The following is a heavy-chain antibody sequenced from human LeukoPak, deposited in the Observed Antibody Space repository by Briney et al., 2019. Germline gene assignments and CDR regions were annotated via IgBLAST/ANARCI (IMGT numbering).Heavy chain of an antibody. J-gene: IGHJ4*02. V-gene: IGHV3-23*01. D-gene: IGHD3-10*01. CDR1: GLTISTYG. Sequence: GGSLRLSCAASGLTISTYGMSWVRQAPGKGLEWVSSISGGTTYYTDSVKGRFTISRDNSKNTVSLQMSSLRAGDTAVYYCAKSVFHSGNYWGQGTLVTVSS. CDR3: AKSVFHSGNY. CDR2: ISGGTT.